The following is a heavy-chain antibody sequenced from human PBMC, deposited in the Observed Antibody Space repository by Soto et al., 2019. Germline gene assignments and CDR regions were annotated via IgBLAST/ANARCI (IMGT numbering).Heavy chain of an antibody. CDR3: VRGAFGAYYFDY. J-gene: IGHJ4*02. CDR1: GFTFSSYW. CDR2: IKGDETTT. D-gene: IGHD3-3*01. V-gene: IGHV3-74*01. Sequence: EVQLVESGGGLVQPGGSLRLSCAASGFTFSSYWIHWVRQAPGKGLVWISRIKGDETTTNYADSLQGRFTISRDNAKNTVYLQMHSLSDEDTAVYYCVRGAFGAYYFDYWGQGSMLTVSS.